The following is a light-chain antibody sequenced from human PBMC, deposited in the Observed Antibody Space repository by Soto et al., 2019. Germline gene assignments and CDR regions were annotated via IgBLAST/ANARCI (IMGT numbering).Light chain of an antibody. J-gene: IGLJ2*01. Sequence: QSALTQPASVSGSPGQSITISCTGTSNDVGSYNLVSWYQQHPGKAPKLIIYEVSKRPSGVSNRFSASKSGNTASLTISGLQAEDEADYYCCSYTTITPVVFGGGTKLTVL. CDR2: EVS. V-gene: IGLV2-23*02. CDR3: CSYTTITPVV. CDR1: SNDVGSYNL.